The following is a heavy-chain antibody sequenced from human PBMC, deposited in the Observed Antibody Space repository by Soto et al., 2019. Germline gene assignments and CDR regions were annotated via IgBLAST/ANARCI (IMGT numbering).Heavy chain of an antibody. CDR3: ARKAWTRLDY. CDR2: VLHTGGV. D-gene: IGHD1-1*01. J-gene: IGHJ4*02. CDR1: GGSITASVW. V-gene: IGHV4-4*02. Sequence: QLRLQESGPGLVKPSETLSLTCSISGGSITASVWWTWVRLTPEKGLQWIGEVLHTGGVNYQPSLQGRLTVSVDKSMGQFSLRLTSVTAADTAVYYCARKAWTRLDYWGQGALVTVSS.